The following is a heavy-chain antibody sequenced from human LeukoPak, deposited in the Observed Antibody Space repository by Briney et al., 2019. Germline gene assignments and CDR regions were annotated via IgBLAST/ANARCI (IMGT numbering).Heavy chain of an antibody. CDR3: ARGYDTAGYYYMDV. CDR2: IYSGGST. V-gene: IGHV3-53*01. J-gene: IGHJ6*03. D-gene: IGHD5-18*01. CDR1: GFTVSSNY. Sequence: PGGSLRLSCAASGFTVSSNYMSWVRQAPGKGLEWVSVIYSGGSTYYADSVKGRFTISRDNSKNTLYLQMNSLRAEDTAVYYCARGYDTAGYYYMDVWGKGTTVTISS.